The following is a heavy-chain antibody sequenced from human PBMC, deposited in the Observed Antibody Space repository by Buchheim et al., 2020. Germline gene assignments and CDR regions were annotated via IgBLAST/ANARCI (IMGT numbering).Heavy chain of an antibody. CDR1: GGSISSYY. CDR2: IYYSGST. V-gene: IGHV4-59*01. Sequence: QVQLQESGPGLVKPSETLSLTCTVSGGSISSYYWSWIGQPPGKGLEWIGYIYYSGSTNYNPSLKSRVTISVDTSKNQFSLKLSSVTAADTAVYYCARTLDSSGWYRFDPWGQGTL. D-gene: IGHD6-19*01. CDR3: ARTLDSSGWYRFDP. J-gene: IGHJ5*02.